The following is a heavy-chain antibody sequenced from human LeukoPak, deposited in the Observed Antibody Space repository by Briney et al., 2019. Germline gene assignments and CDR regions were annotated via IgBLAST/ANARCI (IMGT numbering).Heavy chain of an antibody. D-gene: IGHD3-16*01. J-gene: IGHJ6*03. CDR3: AKEGDQFRGYLDA. V-gene: IGHV3-33*06. Sequence: GGSLRLSCAASGFTFSSYGMHWVRQAPGKGLEWVAVIWYDGSNKYYADSVKGRLTISRDNSQNTLYLQMNSLRDDDTAVYYCAKEGDQFRGYLDAWGKGTTVTVS. CDR1: GFTFSSYG. CDR2: IWYDGSNK.